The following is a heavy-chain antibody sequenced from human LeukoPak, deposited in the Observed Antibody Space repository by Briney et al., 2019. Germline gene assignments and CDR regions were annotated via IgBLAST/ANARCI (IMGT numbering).Heavy chain of an antibody. J-gene: IGHJ4*02. CDR3: AREGGEWELLRTFDY. Sequence: PGGSLRLSCAASGFSFNNYAMYWVRQAPGKGLEWVSYISSSGSTIYYADSVKGRFTISRDNAKNSLYLQMNSLRAEDTAVYYCAREGGEWELLRTFDYWGQGTLVTVSS. V-gene: IGHV3-48*03. D-gene: IGHD1-26*01. CDR2: ISSSGSTI. CDR1: GFSFNNYA.